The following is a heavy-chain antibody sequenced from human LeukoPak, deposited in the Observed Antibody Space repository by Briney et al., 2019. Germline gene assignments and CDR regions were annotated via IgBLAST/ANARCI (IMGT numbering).Heavy chain of an antibody. Sequence: SATLSLPSTVSGGSISSGDYYWSWIRPPPGKGLEWIGYNYYNRSTYYNPSLKSRVTISVDTSKNQLSLKLSAVTAAVTAVYYCARVGIAAAGTRPDAFDIWGQGTMVTVSS. J-gene: IGHJ3*02. CDR3: ARVGIAAAGTRPDAFDI. CDR1: GGSISSGDYY. D-gene: IGHD6-13*01. V-gene: IGHV4-30-4*01. CDR2: NYYNRST.